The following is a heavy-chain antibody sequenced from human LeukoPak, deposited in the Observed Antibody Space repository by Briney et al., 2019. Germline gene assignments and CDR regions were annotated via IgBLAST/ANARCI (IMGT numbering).Heavy chain of an antibody. CDR1: GYTFTSYY. CDR3: ARVAPRYSSSWKIFDY. J-gene: IGHJ4*02. V-gene: IGHV1-46*01. Sequence: APVKVSCKASGYTFTSYYMHWVRQAPGQGLEWMGIINPSGGSTSYAQKFQGRVTMTRDMSTSTVYMELSSLRSEDTAVYYCARVAPRYSSSWKIFDYWGQGTLVTVSS. D-gene: IGHD6-13*01. CDR2: INPSGGST.